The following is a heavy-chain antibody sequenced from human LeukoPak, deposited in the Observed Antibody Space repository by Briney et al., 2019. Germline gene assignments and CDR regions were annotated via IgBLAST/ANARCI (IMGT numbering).Heavy chain of an antibody. CDR2: ISAYNGNT. CDR1: GYTFTSYG. J-gene: IGHJ4*02. D-gene: IGHD3-22*01. CDR3: VRDRGDPKYYYDTSGYSQADY. Sequence: GASVKVSCKASGYTFTSYGISWVRQAPGQGLEWMGWISAYNGNTNYAQKLLGRVTMTTDTSTSTAYMELRSLRSDDTALYYCVRDRGDPKYYYDTSGYSQADYWGQGTLVTVSS. V-gene: IGHV1-18*01.